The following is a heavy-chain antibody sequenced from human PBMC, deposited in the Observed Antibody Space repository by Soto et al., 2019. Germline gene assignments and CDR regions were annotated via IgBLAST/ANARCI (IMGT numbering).Heavy chain of an antibody. CDR1: GGSFSGYY. Sequence: SETLSLTCTVSGGSFSGYYWSWIRQPPGKGLEWIGEINHSGSTNYNPSLKSRVAMSVDTSKNQFSLKLSSVTAADMAVYYCAAAVARGWFDPWGQGTLVTVSS. D-gene: IGHD6-19*01. J-gene: IGHJ5*02. CDR2: INHSGST. CDR3: AAAVARGWFDP. V-gene: IGHV4-34*01.